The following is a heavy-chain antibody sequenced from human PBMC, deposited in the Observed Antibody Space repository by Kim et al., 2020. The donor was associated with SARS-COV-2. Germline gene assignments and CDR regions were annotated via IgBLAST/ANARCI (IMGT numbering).Heavy chain of an antibody. CDR3: ARGPNANSAMV. CDR1: GFTFSRFW. V-gene: IGHV3-7*01. CDR2: IKEDGSEE. D-gene: IGHD5-18*01. Sequence: GGSLRLSCAASGFTFSRFWMSWVRQAPGKGLEWMANIKEDGSEEYYEDSVKGRFTISRDNAKNSLYLQMNSLRAEDTALYYCARGPNANSAMVWGQGTLVTVSS. J-gene: IGHJ4*02.